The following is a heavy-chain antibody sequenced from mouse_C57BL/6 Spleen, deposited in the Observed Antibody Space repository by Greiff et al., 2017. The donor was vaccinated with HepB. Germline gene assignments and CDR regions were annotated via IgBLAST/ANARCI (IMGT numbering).Heavy chain of an antibody. CDR1: GYSFTGYY. Sequence: EVQLQQSGPELVKPGASVKISCKASGYSFTGYYMNWVKQSPEKSLEWIGAINPSTGGTTYNQKFKAKATLTVDKSSSTAYMQLKSLTSEDAAVYYCARPGGNYGYFDYWGQGTTLTVSS. J-gene: IGHJ2*01. V-gene: IGHV1-42*01. CDR2: INPSTGGT. D-gene: IGHD2-1*01. CDR3: ARPGGNYGYFDY.